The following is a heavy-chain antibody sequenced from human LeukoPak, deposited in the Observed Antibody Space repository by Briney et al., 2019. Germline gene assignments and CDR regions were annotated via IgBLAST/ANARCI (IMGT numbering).Heavy chain of an antibody. CDR2: IWYDGSNK. V-gene: IGHV3-30*02. D-gene: IGHD2-2*01. CDR3: AKGSYCSSTSCPWDFFDY. Sequence: GGSLRLSCAASGFTFSSYGMHWVRQAPGKGLEWVAVIWYDGSNKYYADSVKGRFTISRDNSKNTLYLQMNSLRAEDTAVYYCAKGSYCSSTSCPWDFFDYWGQGTLVTVSS. J-gene: IGHJ4*02. CDR1: GFTFSSYG.